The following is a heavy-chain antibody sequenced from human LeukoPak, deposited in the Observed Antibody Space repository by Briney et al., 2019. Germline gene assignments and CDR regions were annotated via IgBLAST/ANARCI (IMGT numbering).Heavy chain of an antibody. Sequence: PGGSLRLPCAASGFTFSSFVMSWVRQAPGKGLEWVSSIGTTGVPTYYADSVKGRFTVSRDTSMNTLYLQMNSLRVEDTAVYYCAPYYCSGGNCPRRFEYWGQGTLVTVSS. J-gene: IGHJ4*02. D-gene: IGHD2-15*01. CDR3: APYYCSGGNCPRRFEY. CDR2: IGTTGVPT. CDR1: GFTFSSFV. V-gene: IGHV3-23*01.